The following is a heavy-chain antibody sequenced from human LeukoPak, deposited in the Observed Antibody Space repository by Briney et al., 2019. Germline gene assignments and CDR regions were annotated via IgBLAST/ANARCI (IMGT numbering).Heavy chain of an antibody. CDR1: GFTFSSYE. CDR2: ISSSGSTI. V-gene: IGHV3-48*03. D-gene: IGHD3-10*01. CDR3: AREYYDYYGSGSKDY. J-gene: IGHJ4*02. Sequence: GGSLRLPCAASGFTFSSYEMNWVRQAPGKGLEWVSYISSSGSTIYYADSVKGRFTISRDNAKNSLYLQMNSLRAEDTAVYYCAREYYDYYGSGSKDYWGQGTLVTVSS.